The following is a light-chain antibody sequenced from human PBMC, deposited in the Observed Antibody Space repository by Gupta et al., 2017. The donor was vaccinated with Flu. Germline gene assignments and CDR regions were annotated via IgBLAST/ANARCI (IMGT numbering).Light chain of an antibody. V-gene: IGLV2-14*01. CDR3: SSYTSTSSDVV. CDR2: EVT. J-gene: IGLJ2*01. Sequence: SSDVGAYEYVSWYQQPPGKAPKLMIYEVTNRPSGVSNRFSGSKSRNTASLTISGLQTEDEADYYCSSYTSTSSDVVFGGGTTLTVL. CDR1: SSDVGAYEY.